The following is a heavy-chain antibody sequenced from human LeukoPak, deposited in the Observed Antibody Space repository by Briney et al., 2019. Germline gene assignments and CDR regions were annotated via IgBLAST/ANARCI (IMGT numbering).Heavy chain of an antibody. Sequence: GGSLRLSCAASGFTFSGYGMHWVRQAPGKGLEWVAFIRYDESNKYYAASVKGRLTISRDNAKNSLYLQMNSLRAEDTAVYYCASGSLGSSSSTDCCPLDYWGQGTLVTVSS. D-gene: IGHD6-6*01. CDR1: GFTFSGYG. J-gene: IGHJ4*02. CDR2: IRYDESNK. CDR3: ASGSLGSSSSTDCCPLDY. V-gene: IGHV3-30*02.